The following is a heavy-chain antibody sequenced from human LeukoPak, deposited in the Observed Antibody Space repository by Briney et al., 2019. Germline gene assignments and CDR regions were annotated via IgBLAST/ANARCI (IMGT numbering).Heavy chain of an antibody. D-gene: IGHD1-26*01. CDR2: LYTTGIT. CDR3: ARLPRGAYDAFDI. CDR1: GGSIRRGEYF. Sequence: SQTLSLTCTVSGGSIRRGEYFWRRIRQPAGKGLEWIGHLYTTGITKFNPSLRSRVIKCVDTSKTQFSLRLRSVTAADTAVYYCARLPRGAYDAFDIWGQGTMVTVSS. J-gene: IGHJ3*02. V-gene: IGHV4-61*09.